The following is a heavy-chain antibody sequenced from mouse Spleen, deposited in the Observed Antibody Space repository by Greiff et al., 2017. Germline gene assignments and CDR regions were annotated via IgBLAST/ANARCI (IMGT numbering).Heavy chain of an antibody. CDR1: GYTFTSYW. D-gene: IGHD4-1*01. CDR2: IHPNSGST. CDR3: AREVNWEAWFAY. Sequence: VQLQQSGAELVKPGASVKLSCKASGYTFTSYWMHWVKQRPGQGLEWIGMIHPNSGSTNYNEKFKSKATLTVDKSSSTAYMQLSSLTSEDSAVYYCAREVNWEAWFAYWGQGTLVTVSA. V-gene: IGHV1-64*01. J-gene: IGHJ3*01.